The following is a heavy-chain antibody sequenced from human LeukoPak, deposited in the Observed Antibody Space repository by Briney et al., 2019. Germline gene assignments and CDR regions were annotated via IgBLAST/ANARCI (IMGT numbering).Heavy chain of an antibody. CDR3: AREQSSGWYLGAFDI. Sequence: SETLSLTCTVSGGSVSSGSYYWSWIRQPPGKGLEWIGYIYYSGSTNYNPSLKSRVTISVDTSKNQFSLKLSSVTAADTAVYYCAREQSSGWYLGAFDIWGHGTMVTVSS. V-gene: IGHV4-61*01. J-gene: IGHJ3*02. D-gene: IGHD6-19*01. CDR1: GGSVSSGSYY. CDR2: IYYSGST.